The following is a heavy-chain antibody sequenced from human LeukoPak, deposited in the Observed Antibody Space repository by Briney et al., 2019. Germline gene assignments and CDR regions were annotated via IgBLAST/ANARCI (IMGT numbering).Heavy chain of an antibody. CDR2: ISYDGSNK. V-gene: IGHV3-30*18. CDR1: GFTFSSYG. Sequence: GGSLRLSCAASGFTFSSYGMHWVRQAPGKGLEWVAVISYDGSNKYYADSVKGRFTISRDNSKNTLYLQMNSLRAEDTAVYYCAKDSEWFGEFSNGMDVWGQGTTVTVSS. CDR3: AKDSEWFGEFSNGMDV. J-gene: IGHJ6*02. D-gene: IGHD3-10*01.